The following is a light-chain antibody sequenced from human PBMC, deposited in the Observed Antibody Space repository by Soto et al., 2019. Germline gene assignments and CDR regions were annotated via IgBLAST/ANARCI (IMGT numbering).Light chain of an antibody. CDR1: QSISRL. Sequence: DIQMTQSPSTLSASVGDRVTITCRTSQSISRLLAWYQQKPGRAPTLLIYKASTLESGVPSRFSGSGSGTEFTLTISSLQHDDFATYYCQQYNSYPLTFGQGTRLEIK. CDR3: QQYNSYPLT. J-gene: IGKJ5*01. CDR2: KAS. V-gene: IGKV1-5*03.